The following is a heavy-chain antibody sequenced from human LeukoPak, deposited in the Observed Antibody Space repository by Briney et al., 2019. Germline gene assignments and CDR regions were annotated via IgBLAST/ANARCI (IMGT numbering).Heavy chain of an antibody. CDR3: ARSNYYDFWSGYLSAFDI. D-gene: IGHD3-3*01. V-gene: IGHV1-18*04. Sequence: ASVKVSCKASGYTFTSYGITWVRQAPGQGLEWVGWLSAYNGNTNYERKLQGRVTMTRDTSTSTAYMELRSLRSDDTAVYYCARSNYYDFWSGYLSAFDIWGQGTMVTVSS. J-gene: IGHJ3*02. CDR2: LSAYNGNT. CDR1: GYTFTSYG.